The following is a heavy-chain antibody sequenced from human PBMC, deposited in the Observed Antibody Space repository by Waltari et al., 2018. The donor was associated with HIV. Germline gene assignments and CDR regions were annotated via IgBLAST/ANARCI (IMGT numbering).Heavy chain of an antibody. J-gene: IGHJ4*02. D-gene: IGHD2-15*01. CDR3: SREGYGGNPANNFDF. CDR1: GGSFSGYY. V-gene: IGHV4-34*01. CDR2: VNHSGNI. Sequence: QVHLQQSGAGLLKPSETLSLTCTVSGGSFSGYYWSWIRQPPGQGLEWIGEVNHSGNINYNPSLKSRLIISVDTSKWQFSLRLKSVTAADTAVYYCSREGYGGNPANNFDFWGQGTLVSVSS.